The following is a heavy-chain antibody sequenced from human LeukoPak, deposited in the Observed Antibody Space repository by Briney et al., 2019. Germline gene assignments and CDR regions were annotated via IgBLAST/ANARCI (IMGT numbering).Heavy chain of an antibody. CDR3: AKDLVFYYDSSGYPAFDY. J-gene: IGHJ4*02. D-gene: IGHD3-22*01. Sequence: QTGGSLRLSCAASGFTFSSYAMSWVRQAPGKGLEWVSAISGSGGSTYYADSVKGRFTISRDNSKNTLYLQMNSLRAEDTAVYYCAKDLVFYYDSSGYPAFDYWGQGTLVTVSS. CDR1: GFTFSSYA. V-gene: IGHV3-23*01. CDR2: ISGSGGST.